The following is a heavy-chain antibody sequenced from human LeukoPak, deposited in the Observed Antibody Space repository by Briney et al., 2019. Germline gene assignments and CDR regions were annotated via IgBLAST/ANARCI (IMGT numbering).Heavy chain of an antibody. Sequence: PSETLSLTCTVSGGSISSYYWSWIRQPPGKGLEWIGYIYYSGSTNYNPSLKSRVTISVDTSKNQFSLKLSSVTAADTAVYYCVGFDYGEYEGYWGQGTLVTVSS. CDR2: IYYSGST. CDR1: GGSISSYY. J-gene: IGHJ4*02. V-gene: IGHV4-59*01. CDR3: VGFDYGEYEGY. D-gene: IGHD4-17*01.